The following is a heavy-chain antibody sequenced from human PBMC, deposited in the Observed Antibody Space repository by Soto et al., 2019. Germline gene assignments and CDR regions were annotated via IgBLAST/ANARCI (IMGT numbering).Heavy chain of an antibody. V-gene: IGHV3-7*01. J-gene: IGHJ4*02. CDR1: GFTFSSYW. CDR3: ARGPGRYYDFWSGYYQSFVFDY. D-gene: IGHD3-3*01. CDR2: IKQDGSEK. Sequence: GGSLRLSCAASGFTFSSYWMSWVRQAPGKGLEWVANIKQDGSEKYYVDSVKGRFTISRDNAKNSLHLQMNSLRAEDTAVYYCARGPGRYYDFWSGYYQSFVFDYWGQGTLVTVSS.